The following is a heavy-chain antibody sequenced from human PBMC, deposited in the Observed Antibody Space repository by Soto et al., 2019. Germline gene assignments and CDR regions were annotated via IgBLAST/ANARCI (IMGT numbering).Heavy chain of an antibody. CDR1: GFTFSSYA. CDR2: ISGSGGST. CDR3: AKVGIYGDYVWSNYYFDY. Sequence: EVQLLESGGGLVQPGGSLRLSCAASGFTFSSYAMSWVRQAPGKGLEWVSAISGSGGSTYYADSVKGRFTISRDNSKNTLYLQMNSLRAEDTAVYYCAKVGIYGDYVWSNYYFDYWGQGTLVTVSS. V-gene: IGHV3-23*01. D-gene: IGHD4-17*01. J-gene: IGHJ4*02.